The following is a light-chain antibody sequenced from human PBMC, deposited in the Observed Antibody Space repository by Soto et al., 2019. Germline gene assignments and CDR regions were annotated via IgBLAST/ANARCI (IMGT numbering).Light chain of an antibody. Sequence: QSVLTQPASVSGSPGQSITISCTGTSSDVGNYNLVSWYQHDPGKAPKLLIYEGSKRASGVSDRFSGSKSGNTASLTISGLQAEDEADYYCCSYASSSTYVFGTGTKVTVL. CDR2: EGS. J-gene: IGLJ1*01. CDR1: SSDVGNYNL. V-gene: IGLV2-23*01. CDR3: CSYASSSTYV.